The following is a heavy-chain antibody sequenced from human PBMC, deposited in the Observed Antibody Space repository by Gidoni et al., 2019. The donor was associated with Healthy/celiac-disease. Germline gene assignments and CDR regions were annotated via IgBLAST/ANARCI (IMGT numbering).Heavy chain of an antibody. CDR3: ARGGIGELLSNSYYYYGMDV. CDR1: GYTFTGYY. D-gene: IGHD3-10*01. Sequence: QVQLVQTGAEVKKPGASVNVSCEASGYTFTGYYMPWVRQAPGQGLEWMGWINPNSGGTNYAQKFQGRVTMTRDTSISTAYMELSRLRSDDTAVYYCARGGIGELLSNSYYYYGMDVWGQGTTVTVSS. CDR2: INPNSGGT. J-gene: IGHJ6*02. V-gene: IGHV1-2*02.